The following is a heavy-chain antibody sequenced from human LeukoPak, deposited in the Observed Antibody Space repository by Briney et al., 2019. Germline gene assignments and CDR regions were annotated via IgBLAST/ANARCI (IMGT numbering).Heavy chain of an antibody. J-gene: IGHJ4*02. Sequence: PGGSRSLFCAASGFNFSTYVMSWVRQAPGKGLEWVSIISSSGDSTYYADSVKGRFTISRDNSKNTLYLQMNSLRAEDAAVYCAKDHGISTRGPAVFDYLGQGALVTVSS. CDR3: AKDHGISTRGPAVFDY. D-gene: IGHD2-2*01. CDR2: ISSSGDST. V-gene: IGHV3-23*01. CDR1: GFNFSTYV.